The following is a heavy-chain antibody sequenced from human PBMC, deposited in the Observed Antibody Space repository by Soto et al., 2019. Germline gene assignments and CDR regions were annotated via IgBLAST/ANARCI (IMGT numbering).Heavy chain of an antibody. CDR2: ISAHNGDT. Sequence: ASVKVSCKASGYTFTSYGISWVRQAPGQGLEWMGWISAHNGDTHYSQKFQGRVTLTTDTSTNTGYMELRSLTSDDTAVYFCATEPIYYNDGSGYYPLGHWGQGTLVTV. CDR3: ATEPIYYNDGSGYYPLGH. CDR1: GYTFTSYG. D-gene: IGHD3-22*01. J-gene: IGHJ4*02. V-gene: IGHV1-18*01.